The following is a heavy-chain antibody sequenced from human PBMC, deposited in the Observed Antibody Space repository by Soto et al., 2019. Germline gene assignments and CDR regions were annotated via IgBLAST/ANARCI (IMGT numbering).Heavy chain of an antibody. J-gene: IGHJ5*02. CDR1: GFTFSSYG. CDR3: ARVPPPGIAAAGTYAWFDP. CDR2: IWYDGSNK. V-gene: IGHV3-33*01. Sequence: GGSLRLSCAASGFTFSSYGMHWVRQAPGKGLEWVAVIWYDGSNKYYADSVKGRFTISRDNSKNTLYLQMNSLRAEDTAVYYCARVPPPGIAAAGTYAWFDPWGQGTLVTVSS. D-gene: IGHD6-13*01.